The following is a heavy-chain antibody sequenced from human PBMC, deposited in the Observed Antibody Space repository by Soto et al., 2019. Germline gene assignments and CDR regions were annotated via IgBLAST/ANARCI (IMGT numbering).Heavy chain of an antibody. V-gene: IGHV3-7*01. CDR2: IKQDGSEK. CDR1: GFIFSNYW. CDR3: ATHSAWLLNC. Sequence: LRLSCAASGFIFSNYWMSWVRQAPGKGLEWVANIKQDGSEKYYMDSVRGRFTISRDNAKNSLYLQMNSLRAEDTAVYKRATHSAWLLNCCGLGTLVTVSS. D-gene: IGHD3-22*01. J-gene: IGHJ4*02.